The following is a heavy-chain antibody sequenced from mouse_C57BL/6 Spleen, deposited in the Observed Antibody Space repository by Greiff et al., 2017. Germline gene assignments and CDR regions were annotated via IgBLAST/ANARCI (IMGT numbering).Heavy chain of an antibody. CDR1: GYTFTSYT. D-gene: IGHD1-1*01. CDR3: ARGLITTVVAPDV. V-gene: IGHV1-4*01. Sequence: VQLQQSGAELARPGASVKMSCKASGYTFTSYTMHWVTQRPGQGLEWIGYINPSSGYTKYNQKFKDKATLTADKSSSTAYMQLSSLTSEDSAVYYCARGLITTVVAPDVWGTGTTVTVSS. CDR2: INPSSGYT. J-gene: IGHJ1*03.